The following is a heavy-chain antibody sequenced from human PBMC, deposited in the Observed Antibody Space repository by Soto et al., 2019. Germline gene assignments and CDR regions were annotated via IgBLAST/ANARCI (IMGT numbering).Heavy chain of an antibody. CDR1: GYTFTSYG. V-gene: IGHV1-18*01. J-gene: IGHJ1*01. CDR2: ISAYNGNT. Sequence: QVQLVQSGAEVKKPGASVKVSCKASGYTFTSYGISWVRQAPGQGLEWMGWISAYNGNTNYAQKLQGRVTMTTDTTTSTAYTELRSQGSDNAAVYYCASSYPNDDYVWGSYRSPEYFQHWGQGTLVTVSS. D-gene: IGHD3-16*02. CDR3: ASSYPNDDYVWGSYRSPEYFQH.